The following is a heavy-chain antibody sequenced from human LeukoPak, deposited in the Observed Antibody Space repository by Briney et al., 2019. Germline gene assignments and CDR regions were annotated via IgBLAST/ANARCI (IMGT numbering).Heavy chain of an antibody. V-gene: IGHV4-59*11. CDR3: ARDGGYYYGSGSYPRDYYYYMDV. CDR2: IYYSGST. CDR1: GVSISSHY. J-gene: IGHJ6*03. Sequence: PSETLSLTCTVSGVSISSHYWSWIRQPPGKGLEWIGYIYYSGSTNYNPSPKSRVTISVDTSKNQFSLKLSSVTAADTAVYYCARDGGYYYGSGSYPRDYYYYMDVWGKGTTVTVSS. D-gene: IGHD3-10*01.